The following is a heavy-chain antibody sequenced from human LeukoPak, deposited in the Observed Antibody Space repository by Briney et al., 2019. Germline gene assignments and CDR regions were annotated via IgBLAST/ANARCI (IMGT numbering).Heavy chain of an antibody. D-gene: IGHD4/OR15-4a*01. V-gene: IGHV3-7*01. CDR2: IKQDGNEK. CDR3: ARDTLGEGEDANYAVYYFDY. J-gene: IGHJ4*02. Sequence: GGSLRLSCAASGFSFTSYWMSWVRQAPGKGLEWVANIKQDGNEKYYADSVKGRFTISRDNAKNSLDLQMNSLRAEDTAVYYCARDTLGEGEDANYAVYYFDYWGQGSVVTVSS. CDR1: GFSFTSYW.